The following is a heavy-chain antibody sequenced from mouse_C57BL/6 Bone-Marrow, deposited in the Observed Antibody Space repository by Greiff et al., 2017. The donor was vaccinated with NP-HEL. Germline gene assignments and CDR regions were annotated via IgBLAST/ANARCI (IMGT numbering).Heavy chain of an antibody. J-gene: IGHJ3*01. D-gene: IGHD2-1*01. V-gene: IGHV1-15*01. CDR3: TRRDYGNPFAY. CDR2: IDPETGGT. CDR1: GYTFTDYE. Sequence: VQLQQSGAELVRPGASVTLSCKASGYTFTDYEMHWVKQTPVHGLEWIGAIDPETGGTAYNQKFKGKAILTADKSSSTAYMELRSLTSEDSAVYYCTRRDYGNPFAYWGQGTLVTVSA.